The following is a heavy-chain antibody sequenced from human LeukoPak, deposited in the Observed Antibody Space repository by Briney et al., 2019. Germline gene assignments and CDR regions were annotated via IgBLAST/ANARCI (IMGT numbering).Heavy chain of an antibody. Sequence: SETLSLTCTVSGDSISSGDYYWSWIRQPAGKGLEWIGRISSSGSTNYNPSLKSRVTISVDTSKNQFSLKLSSVTAADTAVYFCARGRTRRIAVAGPFDYWGQGTLVTVFS. V-gene: IGHV4-61*02. CDR3: ARGRTRRIAVAGPFDY. CDR1: GDSISSGDYY. D-gene: IGHD6-19*01. J-gene: IGHJ4*02. CDR2: ISSSGST.